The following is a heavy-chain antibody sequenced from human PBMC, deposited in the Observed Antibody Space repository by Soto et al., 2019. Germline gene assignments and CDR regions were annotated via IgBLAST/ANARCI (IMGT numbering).Heavy chain of an antibody. D-gene: IGHD5-12*01. CDR1: GFTFSGYW. V-gene: IGHV3-74*01. CDR2: INTDGTST. J-gene: IGHJ4*02. Sequence: GGSLRLSCVASGFTFSGYWMHWVRQAPGKGLVWVSRINTDGTSTSDADFVKGRFTISRDNAKNTLYLQMSGLRVEDTAVYYCARDNSGPDYWGQGTLVTVSS. CDR3: ARDNSGPDY.